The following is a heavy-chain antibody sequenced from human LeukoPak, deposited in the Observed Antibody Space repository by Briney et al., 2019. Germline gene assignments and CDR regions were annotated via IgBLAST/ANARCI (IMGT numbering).Heavy chain of an antibody. V-gene: IGHV3-23*01. J-gene: IGHJ6*04. CDR1: GFTFSSYG. CDR3: AELGITMIGGV. CDR2: ISGSGGGT. Sequence: GGTLRLSCAASGFTFSSYGMSWVRQAPGKGLEWVSAISGSGGGTYYADSVKGRFTISRDNSKNTLYLQMNSLRAEDTAVYYCAELGITMIGGVWGKGTTVTISS. D-gene: IGHD3-10*02.